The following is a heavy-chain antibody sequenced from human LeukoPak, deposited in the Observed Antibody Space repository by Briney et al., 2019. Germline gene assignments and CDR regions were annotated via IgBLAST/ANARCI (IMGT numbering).Heavy chain of an antibody. J-gene: IGHJ4*02. CDR1: GGTFSSYA. D-gene: IGHD3-10*01. Sequence: SVKVSCKASGGTFSSYAISWVRQAPGQGLEWMGGIIPIFGTANYAQKFQGRVTITADESTSTAYMELSSLRSEDTAVYYCARDYYGSGSYPYYFDYWGQGTLVTVYS. CDR2: IIPIFGTA. V-gene: IGHV1-69*13. CDR3: ARDYYGSGSYPYYFDY.